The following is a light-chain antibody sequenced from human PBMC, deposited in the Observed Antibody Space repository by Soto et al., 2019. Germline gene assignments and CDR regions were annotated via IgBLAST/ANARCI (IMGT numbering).Light chain of an antibody. Sequence: EIVLTQYPATLSLSPGERATLSCGASQSVSGTYLAWYQQKFGLAPRLLIYDASTRATGIPVRFSGSGSGTDFTLTIGRLEPEDSAVYYCQQYGTSPWTFGQGTKVDIK. CDR3: QQYGTSPWT. CDR2: DAS. CDR1: QSVSGTY. J-gene: IGKJ1*01. V-gene: IGKV3D-20*01.